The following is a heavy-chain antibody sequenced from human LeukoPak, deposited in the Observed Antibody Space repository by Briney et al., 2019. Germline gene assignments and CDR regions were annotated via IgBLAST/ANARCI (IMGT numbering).Heavy chain of an antibody. J-gene: IGHJ4*02. CDR2: ITAGDGAT. CDR3: ARDRSTDAISEF. D-gene: IGHD1-1*01. CDR1: GFNFKTYT. V-gene: IGHV3-23*01. Sequence: PGGSLRLSCAASGFNFKTYTLTWVRQAPGKRPEWLSSITAGDGATYYADSVRGRFTISRDYSRNTVYLHLSGLRAEDTAVYYCARDRSTDAISEFWGQGTLVAASS.